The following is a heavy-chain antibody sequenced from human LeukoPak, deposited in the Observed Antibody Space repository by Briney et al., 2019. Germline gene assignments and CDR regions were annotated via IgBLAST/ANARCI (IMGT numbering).Heavy chain of an antibody. Sequence: PSETLSLTCTVSGSSISSYYWSWIRQPPGKGLEWIGYIYYSGSTNYNPSLKSRVTISVDTSKNQFSLKLSSVTAADTAVYYCASSFYYDSVNAFDIWGQGTMVTVSS. CDR2: IYYSGST. D-gene: IGHD3-22*01. J-gene: IGHJ3*02. CDR1: GSSISSYY. CDR3: ASSFYYDSVNAFDI. V-gene: IGHV4-59*01.